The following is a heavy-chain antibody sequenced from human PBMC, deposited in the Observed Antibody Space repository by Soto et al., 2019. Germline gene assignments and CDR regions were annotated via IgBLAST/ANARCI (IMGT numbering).Heavy chain of an antibody. Sequence: EVQLVETGGGLIQPGGSLRLSCATSGFTVSSNYMSWVRQAPGKGLEWVSVIYSGGSTYYADSVKGRFTISRDNSKNTLYLQMNSLRAEDTAVYYCARVRSTVTTNYYYYGMDVWGQGTTVTVSS. CDR3: ARVRSTVTTNYYYYGMDV. D-gene: IGHD4-17*01. CDR1: GFTVSSNY. CDR2: IYSGGST. J-gene: IGHJ6*02. V-gene: IGHV3-53*02.